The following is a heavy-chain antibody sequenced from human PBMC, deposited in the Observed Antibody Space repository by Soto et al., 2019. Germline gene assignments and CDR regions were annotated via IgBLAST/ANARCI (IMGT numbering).Heavy chain of an antibody. V-gene: IGHV3-9*01. J-gene: IGHJ4*02. CDR3: AKSDCSSTSCWDDY. Sequence: GGSLRLSCAASGFTFDDYAMHWVRQAPGKGLEWVSGISWNSGSIGYADSVKGRFTISRDNAKNSLYLQMNSLRAEDTALYYCAKSDCSSTSCWDDYWGQGTLVTVYS. CDR2: ISWNSGSI. CDR1: GFTFDDYA. D-gene: IGHD2-2*01.